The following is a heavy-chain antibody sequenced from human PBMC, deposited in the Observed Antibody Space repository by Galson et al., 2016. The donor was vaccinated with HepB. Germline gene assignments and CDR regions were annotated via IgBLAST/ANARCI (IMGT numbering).Heavy chain of an antibody. CDR3: ASDGLSRGTLDY. D-gene: IGHD1-1*01. Sequence: SLRLSCAASGFTFGTYSVHWVRQAPGKGPEWVSVISYDGSNKYYADSVKGRFTISRDNSKNTLYLQMNSLGGEDTAVYYCASDGLSRGTLDYWGQGTLVTVSS. CDR1: GFTFGTYS. V-gene: IGHV3-30*04. CDR2: ISYDGSNK. J-gene: IGHJ4*02.